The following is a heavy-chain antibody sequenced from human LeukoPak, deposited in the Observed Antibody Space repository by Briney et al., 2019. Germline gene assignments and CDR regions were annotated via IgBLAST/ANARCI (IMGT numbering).Heavy chain of an antibody. CDR2: FDPEDGET. Sequence: GASVKVSCKVSGYTLTELSMHWVRQAPGKGLEWMGGFDPEDGETIYAQKFQGRVTMTEDTSTDTAYMELSSLRSEDTAVYYCATAMYSSSPDYYYMDVWGKGTTVTVSS. CDR3: ATAMYSSSPDYYYMDV. D-gene: IGHD6-6*01. CDR1: GYTLTELS. J-gene: IGHJ6*03. V-gene: IGHV1-24*01.